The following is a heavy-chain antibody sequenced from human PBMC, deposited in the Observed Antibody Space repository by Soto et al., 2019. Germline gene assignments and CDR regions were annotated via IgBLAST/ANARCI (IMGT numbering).Heavy chain of an antibody. D-gene: IGHD3-22*01. CDR1: GGSISSGSYY. J-gene: IGHJ4*02. Sequence: PSETLSLTCPVSGGSISSGSYYWSWIRQPPGKGLEWIGYSGSTNYNPSLKSRVTILVDTSRNQFFLKLSFVTAADTAVYYCARSPLDSSGLYYFDYWGQGALVTVSS. CDR2: SGST. CDR3: ARSPLDSSGLYYFDY. V-gene: IGHV4-61*01.